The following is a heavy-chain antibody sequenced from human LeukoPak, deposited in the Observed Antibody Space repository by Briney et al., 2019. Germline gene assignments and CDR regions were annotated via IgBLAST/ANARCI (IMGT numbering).Heavy chain of an antibody. D-gene: IGHD3-10*01. V-gene: IGHV4-59*01. J-gene: IGHJ6*02. Sequence: PSETLSLTCTVSGGAISSYYWSWIRQPPGKGLEWIGHVSYSGSTNYNPSLKSRVTISVDTSKNQFSLKLTSVTAADTAMYYCARVPRGDYYYGMDVWGQGTTVTVSS. CDR2: VSYSGST. CDR3: ARVPRGDYYYGMDV. CDR1: GGAISSYY.